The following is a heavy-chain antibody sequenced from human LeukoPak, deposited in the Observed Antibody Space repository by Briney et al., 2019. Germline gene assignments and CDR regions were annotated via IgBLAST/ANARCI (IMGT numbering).Heavy chain of an antibody. CDR1: GSTFGDYW. V-gene: IGHV3-7*01. J-gene: IGHJ4*02. CDR2: IKLDGSEK. CDR3: ARVRGWRDYFDF. Sequence: GGSLRLSCAASGSTFGDYWMSWVRQAPGKGLEWVANIKLDGSEKYYVDSVKGRFTISRDNAKNSLFLQMNNLRAEDTAVYYCARVRGWRDYFDFWGQGTRVTVSS. D-gene: IGHD6-19*01.